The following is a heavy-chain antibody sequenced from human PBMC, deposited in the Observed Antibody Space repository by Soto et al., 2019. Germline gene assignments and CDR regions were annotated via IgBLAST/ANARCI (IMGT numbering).Heavy chain of an antibody. J-gene: IGHJ4*02. V-gene: IGHV1-69*02. D-gene: IGHD5-12*01. Sequence: QVQLVQSGAEVKKPGSSVKVSCKASGGTFSSYTISWVRQAPGQGLEWMGRIIPILGIANYAQKFQDRVTITADKSTSTAYMELSSLRSEDTAVYYCARMGGGYNPTDWGQGTLVTVSS. CDR3: ARMGGGYNPTD. CDR2: IIPILGIA. CDR1: GGTFSSYT.